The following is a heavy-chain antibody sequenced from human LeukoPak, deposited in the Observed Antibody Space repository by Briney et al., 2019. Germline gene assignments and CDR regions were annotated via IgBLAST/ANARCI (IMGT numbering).Heavy chain of an antibody. CDR2: IFYSGST. Sequence: SETLSLTCTISGGSISNNNYYWGWIRQPPGKGLEWIGSIFYSGSTYYNPSLKSRVTISVDTSKNQFSLKLTSVTAADTAVYYCARGYSLDYWGQGTLVTVSS. D-gene: IGHD5-18*01. V-gene: IGHV4-39*01. CDR1: GGSISNNNYY. J-gene: IGHJ4*02. CDR3: ARGYSLDY.